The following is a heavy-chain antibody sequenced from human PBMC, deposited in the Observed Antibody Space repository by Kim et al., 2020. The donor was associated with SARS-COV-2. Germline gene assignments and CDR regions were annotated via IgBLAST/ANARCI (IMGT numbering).Heavy chain of an antibody. D-gene: IGHD2-8*01. Sequence: ASVKVSCKASGYTFTSYGISWVRQAPGQGLEWMGWISAYNGNTNYAQKLQGRVTMTTDTSTSTAYMELRSLRSDDTAVYYCARDAPRDYCTNGVCSVAAYYGMDVWGQGTTVTVSS. CDR2: ISAYNGNT. CDR3: ARDAPRDYCTNGVCSVAAYYGMDV. V-gene: IGHV1-18*01. J-gene: IGHJ6*02. CDR1: GYTFTSYG.